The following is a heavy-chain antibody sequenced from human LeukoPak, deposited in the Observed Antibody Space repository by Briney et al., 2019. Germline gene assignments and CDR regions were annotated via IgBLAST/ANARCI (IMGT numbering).Heavy chain of an antibody. CDR1: GHTFTVYY. D-gene: IGHD3/OR15-3a*01. CDR3: ARDSAGTDAVFPRLDYYFDL. J-gene: IGHJ2*01. Sequence: ASVKVSCKTSGHTFTVYYLHWVRRAPGQGLEWMGWINPNTGVTMYAQDFQGRVTMTRDTSISTAYMELSRLRHDDTALYYCARDSAGTDAVFPRLDYYFDLWGRGTLVTVSS. V-gene: IGHV1-2*02. CDR2: INPNTGVT.